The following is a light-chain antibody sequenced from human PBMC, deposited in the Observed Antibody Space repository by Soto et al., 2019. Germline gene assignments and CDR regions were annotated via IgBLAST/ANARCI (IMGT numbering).Light chain of an antibody. J-gene: IGKJ1*01. CDR1: QSVSSSY. Sequence: EIVLTQSPDTLSLSPGESATLSCRASQSVSSSYLAWYQQKPGQAPRLLIYGASNRATGIPDRFSGSGSGTDLTLTISRIEPEDFVLYYCQQYGSSPRTFGQGTKVDIK. CDR3: QQYGSSPRT. V-gene: IGKV3-20*01. CDR2: GAS.